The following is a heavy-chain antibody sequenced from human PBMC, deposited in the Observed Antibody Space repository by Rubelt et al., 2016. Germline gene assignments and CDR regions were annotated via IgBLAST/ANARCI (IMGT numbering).Heavy chain of an antibody. D-gene: IGHD3-10*01. V-gene: IGHV4-34*01. CDR3: ARGHGSGSRGGWFDP. Sequence: QVQLQQWGAGLLKPSETLSLTCAVYGGSFSGYYWSWIRQPPGTGLEWIGEINHSGSTNYNPSLMIRGTRSVATSKNQCSRKLSSGTAADTAVYYCARGHGSGSRGGWFDPWGQGTLVTVSS. J-gene: IGHJ5*02. CDR1: GGSFSGYY. CDR2: INHSGST.